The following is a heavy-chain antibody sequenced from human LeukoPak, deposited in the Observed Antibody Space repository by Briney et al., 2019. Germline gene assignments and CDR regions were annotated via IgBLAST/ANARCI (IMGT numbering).Heavy chain of an antibody. J-gene: IGHJ5*02. Sequence: ASVKVSCKVSGYTLTELSMHWVRQAPGKGLEWMGGFDPEDGETIYAQKFQGRVTMTEDTSTDTAYMELGSLRSEDTAVYYCATGLDDFWSGYPPPGFDPWGQGTLVTVSS. CDR1: GYTLTELS. V-gene: IGHV1-24*01. CDR2: FDPEDGET. CDR3: ATGLDDFWSGYPPPGFDP. D-gene: IGHD3-3*01.